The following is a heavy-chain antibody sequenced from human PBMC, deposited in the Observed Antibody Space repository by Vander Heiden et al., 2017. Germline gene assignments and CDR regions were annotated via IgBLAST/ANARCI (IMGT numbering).Heavy chain of an antibody. Sequence: QVQLQQWGAGLLKPSETLSLTCAVYGGSFSGYYWNWIRQPPGKGLEWIGEINHSGNTNYNPALKSRVTISVDTSKKKFSLKLSSVTAADTAVYYCARGQGLLRSFDYWGQGTLVTVSS. CDR2: INHSGNT. J-gene: IGHJ4*02. D-gene: IGHD2-15*01. CDR3: ARGQGLLRSFDY. CDR1: GGSFSGYY. V-gene: IGHV4-34*01.